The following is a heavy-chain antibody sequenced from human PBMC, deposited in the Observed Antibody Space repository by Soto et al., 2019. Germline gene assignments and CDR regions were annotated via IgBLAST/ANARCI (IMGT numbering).Heavy chain of an antibody. CDR1: GFTFSSYA. CDR3: ARASPGSIDI. D-gene: IGHD3-10*01. Sequence: GGSLRLSCAASGFTFSSYAMHWVRQAPGKGLEWVAVISYDGSNKYYADSVKGRFTISRDNSKNTLYLQMNSLRAEDTAVYYCARASPGSIDIWGQGTMVTVSS. V-gene: IGHV3-30*04. CDR2: ISYDGSNK. J-gene: IGHJ3*02.